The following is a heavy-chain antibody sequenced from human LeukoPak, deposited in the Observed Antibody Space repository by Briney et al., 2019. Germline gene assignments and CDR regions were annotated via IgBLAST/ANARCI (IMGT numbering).Heavy chain of an antibody. J-gene: IGHJ4*02. D-gene: IGHD3-22*01. Sequence: SETLSLTCTVSGGSISNYYWSWIRQPPGKGLEWIGYIYYSGSTNYNPSLKSRVTISVDTSKNQFSLKLSSVTAADTAAYYCARGNRVQPYYCDSSGYYFFWGQGTLVTVSS. V-gene: IGHV4-59*12. CDR1: GGSISNYY. CDR2: IYYSGST. CDR3: ARGNRVQPYYCDSSGYYFF.